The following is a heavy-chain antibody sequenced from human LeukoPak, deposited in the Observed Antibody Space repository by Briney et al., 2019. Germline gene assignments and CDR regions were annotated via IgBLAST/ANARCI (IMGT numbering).Heavy chain of an antibody. CDR3: ARDRITMASGSYDY. Sequence: GGSLRLSCAASGFTFGSYSMNWVRQAPGKGLEWVSSISSSSSYIYYADSVKGRFTISRDNAKNSLYLQMNSLRAEDTAVYYCARDRITMASGSYDYWGQGTLVTVSS. CDR1: GFTFGSYS. V-gene: IGHV3-21*01. CDR2: ISSSSSYI. J-gene: IGHJ4*02. D-gene: IGHD3-10*01.